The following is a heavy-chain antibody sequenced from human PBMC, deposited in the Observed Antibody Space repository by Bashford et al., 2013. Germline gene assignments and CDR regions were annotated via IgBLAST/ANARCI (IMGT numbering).Heavy chain of an antibody. Sequence: SETLSLTCTVSGGSISSTNYCCGWIRQPPGKGLEWIGRIYTSGSTNYNPSLKSRVTISVDTSKNQFSLKLSSVTAADTAVYYCARGPNDYGDFDQDYWGQGTLVTVSS. J-gene: IGHJ4*02. CDR2: IYTSGST. CDR3: ARGPNDYGDFDQDY. CDR1: GGSISSTNYC. D-gene: IGHD4-17*01. V-gene: IGHV4-39*07.